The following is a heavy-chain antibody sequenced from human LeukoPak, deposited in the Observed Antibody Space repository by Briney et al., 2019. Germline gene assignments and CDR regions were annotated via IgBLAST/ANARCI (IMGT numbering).Heavy chain of an antibody. CDR3: AKSTSAVTTVLYGMDV. V-gene: IGHV3-23*01. CDR1: GFTFSSYA. D-gene: IGHD4-11*01. J-gene: IGHJ6*02. Sequence: GASLRLSCAASGFTFSSYAMSWVRQAPGKGLEWVSAISGSGGSTYYADSVKGRFTISRDNSKNTLYLQMNSLRAEDTAVYYCAKSTSAVTTVLYGMDVWGQGTTVTVSS. CDR2: ISGSGGST.